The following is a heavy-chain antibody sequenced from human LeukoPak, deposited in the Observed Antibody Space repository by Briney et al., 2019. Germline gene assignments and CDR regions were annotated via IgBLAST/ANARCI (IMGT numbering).Heavy chain of an antibody. V-gene: IGHV3-23*01. CDR3: ARGAFGRSWLNFDY. J-gene: IGHJ4*02. CDR2: ISGSGGST. Sequence: PGGSLRLSCAPSGFTFSSYGMSWVRQAPGKGLEWVSAISGSGGSTYYADSVKGRFTISRDSSKNTLYLQMNSLRPEDTAVYFCARGAFGRSWLNFDYWGQGTLVTVSS. CDR1: GFTFSSYG. D-gene: IGHD3-16*01.